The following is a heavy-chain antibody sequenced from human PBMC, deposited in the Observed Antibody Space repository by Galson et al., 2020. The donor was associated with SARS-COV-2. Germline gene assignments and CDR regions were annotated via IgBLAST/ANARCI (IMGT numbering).Heavy chain of an antibody. J-gene: IGHJ4*02. Sequence: GGSLRLSCAASGFTFSSYAMSWVRQAPGKGLEWVSAISCSGGSTYYADSVKGRFTISRDNSKNTLYLQMNSLRAEDTAVYYCAKGARYCSSTSCPIDYWGQGTLVTVSS. V-gene: IGHV3-23*01. CDR1: GFTFSSYA. CDR3: AKGARYCSSTSCPIDY. D-gene: IGHD2-2*01. CDR2: ISCSGGST.